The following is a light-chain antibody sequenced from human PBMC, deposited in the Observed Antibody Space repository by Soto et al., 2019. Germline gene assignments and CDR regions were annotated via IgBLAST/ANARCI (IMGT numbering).Light chain of an antibody. CDR3: QQYGGSPRT. V-gene: IGKV3-20*01. J-gene: IGKJ1*01. CDR1: QSVGGTF. Sequence: EIVLTQSPGTLSLSPGEGATLSCRASQSVGGTFLAWYQQKGGQAPRLLIHGASNRATGIPDRFSGSGSGTDFTLTISRLEPEDFAVYYCQQYGGSPRTFGQGTKVDNK. CDR2: GAS.